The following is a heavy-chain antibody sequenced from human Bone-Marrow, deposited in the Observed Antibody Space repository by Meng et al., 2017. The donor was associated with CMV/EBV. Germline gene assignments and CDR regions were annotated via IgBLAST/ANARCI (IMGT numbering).Heavy chain of an antibody. J-gene: IGHJ4*02. CDR2: IRYDGSNK. Sequence: GESLKISCAASGFTFSSYGMHWVRQAPGKGLEWVAFIRYDGSNKYYADSVEGRFTISRDNSKNTLYLQMNSLRAEDTAVYYCAKDGDYGDPLPVEYWGQGTLVTVSS. D-gene: IGHD4-17*01. CDR1: GFTFSSYG. CDR3: AKDGDYGDPLPVEY. V-gene: IGHV3-30*02.